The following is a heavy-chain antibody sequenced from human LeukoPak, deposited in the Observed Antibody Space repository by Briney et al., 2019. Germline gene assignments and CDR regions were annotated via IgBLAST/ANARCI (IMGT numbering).Heavy chain of an antibody. CDR3: ARSPEAYGSCGCDY. CDR2: TYYRSKWNN. D-gene: IGHD3-22*01. Sequence: SQTLSLTCALSGDSVSSNSAAWHWIRQSPSRGLEWLGRTYYRSKWNNDYAVSVKSRITINPDTAKNQFSLQLKSVTPEDTAVYYCARSPEAYGSCGCDYWGQGALVTVSS. CDR1: GDSVSSNSAA. J-gene: IGHJ4*02. V-gene: IGHV6-1*01.